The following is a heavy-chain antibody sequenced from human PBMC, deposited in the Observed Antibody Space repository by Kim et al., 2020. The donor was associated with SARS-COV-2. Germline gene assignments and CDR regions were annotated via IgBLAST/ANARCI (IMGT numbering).Heavy chain of an antibody. CDR3: AIHYYYDSTPGY. Sequence: SVKVSCKASGGTFSSYAISWVRQAPGQGLEWMGRIIPILGIANYAQKFQGRVTITADKSTSTAYMELSSLRSEDTAVYYCAIHYYYDSTPGYWGQGTLVTVSS. D-gene: IGHD3-22*01. J-gene: IGHJ4*02. CDR1: GGTFSSYA. CDR2: IIPILGIA. V-gene: IGHV1-69*04.